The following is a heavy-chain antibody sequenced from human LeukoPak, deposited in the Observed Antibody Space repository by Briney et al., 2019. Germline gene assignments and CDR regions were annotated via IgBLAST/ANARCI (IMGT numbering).Heavy chain of an antibody. Sequence: SVKVSCKASGYTFTGYYMHWVRQAPGQGLEWMGGIIPIFGTANYAQKFQGRVTITADESTSTAYMELSSLRSEDTAVYYCARSLVGATMVNYWGQGTLVTVSS. CDR3: ARSLVGATMVNY. CDR1: GYTFTGYY. D-gene: IGHD1-26*01. J-gene: IGHJ4*02. CDR2: IIPIFGTA. V-gene: IGHV1-69*13.